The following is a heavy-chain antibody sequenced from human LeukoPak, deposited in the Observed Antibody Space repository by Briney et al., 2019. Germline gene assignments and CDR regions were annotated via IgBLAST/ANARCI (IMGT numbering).Heavy chain of an antibody. CDR3: ARGRYYYDSSGYPTIYYFDY. V-gene: IGHV4-34*01. CDR2: INHSGST. J-gene: IGHJ4*02. Sequence: SETLSLTCAVYGGSFSGYYWSWIRQPPGKGLEWIGEINHSGSTNYNPSLKSRVTISVDTSKNQFSLKLSSVTAADTAVYYCARGRYYYDSSGYPTIYYFDYWGQGTLVTVPS. D-gene: IGHD3-22*01. CDR1: GGSFSGYY.